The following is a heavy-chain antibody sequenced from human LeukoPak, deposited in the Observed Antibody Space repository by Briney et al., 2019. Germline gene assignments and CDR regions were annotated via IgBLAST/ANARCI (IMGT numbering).Heavy chain of an antibody. J-gene: IGHJ2*01. Sequence: SETLSLTCTVSGGSISSGSYYWSWIRQPAGKGLEWIGRIYASGSTNYNPSLKSRVTISVDTSKNQFSLKLSSVTAADTAVYYCARVRNSSSWYTLGWYFDLWGRGTLVTVSS. CDR1: GGSISSGSYY. CDR3: ARVRNSSSWYTLGWYFDL. D-gene: IGHD6-13*01. CDR2: IYASGST. V-gene: IGHV4-61*02.